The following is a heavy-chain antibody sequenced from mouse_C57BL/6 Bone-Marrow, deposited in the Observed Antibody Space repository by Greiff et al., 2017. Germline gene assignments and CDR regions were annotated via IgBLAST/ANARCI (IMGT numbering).Heavy chain of an antibody. D-gene: IGHD3-2*02. CDR2: IDPETGGT. Sequence: LVESGAELVRPGASVTLSCKASGYTFTDYEMHWVKQTPVHGLEWIGAIDPETGGTAYNQKFKGKAILTADKSSSTAYMELRSLTSEDSAVYYCTRGQLRGWFAYWGQGTLVTVSA. J-gene: IGHJ3*01. V-gene: IGHV1-15*01. CDR1: GYTFTDYE. CDR3: TRGQLRGWFAY.